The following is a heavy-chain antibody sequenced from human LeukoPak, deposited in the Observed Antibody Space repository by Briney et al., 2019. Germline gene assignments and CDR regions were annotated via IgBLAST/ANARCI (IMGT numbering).Heavy chain of an antibody. Sequence: ASVKVSCQASGYLLTNYGISWVRQAPGQGLEWIAWIRGDNGNTNYIESVQDRVTVTTDTSTGTTYMELRSLTLADTAVYYCARSYYYDSSGYYYYPGDAFDIWGQGTMVTVSS. CDR2: IRGDNGNT. V-gene: IGHV1-18*04. D-gene: IGHD3-22*01. J-gene: IGHJ3*02. CDR3: ARSYYYDSSGYYYYPGDAFDI. CDR1: GYLLTNYG.